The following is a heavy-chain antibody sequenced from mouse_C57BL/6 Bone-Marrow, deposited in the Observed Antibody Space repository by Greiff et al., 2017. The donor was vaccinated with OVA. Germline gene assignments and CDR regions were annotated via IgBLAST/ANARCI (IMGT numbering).Heavy chain of an antibody. V-gene: IGHV5-2*01. D-gene: IGHD2-4*01. CDR3: ASDYDGGGFDY. CDR2: INSDGGST. CDR1: EYEFPSHD. Sequence: EVKLMESGGGLVQPGESLKLSCESNEYEFPSHDMSWVRKTPEKRLELVAAINSDGGSTYYPVTMERRFIISRDNTKKTLYLQMSSLRSEDTALYYCASDYDGGGFDYWGQGTTLTVSS. J-gene: IGHJ2*01.